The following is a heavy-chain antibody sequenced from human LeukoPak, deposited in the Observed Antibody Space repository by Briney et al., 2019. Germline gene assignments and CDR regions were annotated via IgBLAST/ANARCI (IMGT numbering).Heavy chain of an antibody. CDR3: ARVGYSSGWSHFDL. J-gene: IGHJ2*01. D-gene: IGHD6-19*01. CDR2: IFYSGST. V-gene: IGHV4-59*11. CDR1: GGSISSHY. Sequence: SETLSLTCTLSGGSISSHYWSWIRQPPGKGLEWIAYIFYSGSTNYNPSLRNRVTISVDTSKNQFSLKLSSVTAADTAVYYCARVGYSSGWSHFDLWGRGTLVTVSS.